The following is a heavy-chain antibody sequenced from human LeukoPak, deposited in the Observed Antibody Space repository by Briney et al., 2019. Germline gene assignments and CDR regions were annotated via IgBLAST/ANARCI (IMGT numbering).Heavy chain of an antibody. Sequence: SETLSLTCTVSGGSISSSSYYWGWIRQPPGKGLEWIGSIYYSGSTYYNPSLKSRVTISVDTSKNQFSLKLSSVTAADTAVYYCARHPWGDNCSGGSCYLGTYFDYWGQGTLVTVSS. D-gene: IGHD2-15*01. J-gene: IGHJ4*02. CDR1: GGSISSSSYY. CDR3: ARHPWGDNCSGGSCYLGTYFDY. CDR2: IYYSGST. V-gene: IGHV4-39*01.